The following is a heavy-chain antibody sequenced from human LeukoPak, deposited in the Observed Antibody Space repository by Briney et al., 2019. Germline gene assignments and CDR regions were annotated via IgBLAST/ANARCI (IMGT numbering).Heavy chain of an antibody. Sequence: GGSLRLSCAASGFTFSSYAMSWVRQAPGKGLEWVSAISGNGGSTYYADSVKGRFTISRDNSKNTLYLQMNSLRAEDTAVYYCAKDNWNYQYNWFDPWGQGTLVTVSS. J-gene: IGHJ5*02. CDR1: GFTFSSYA. V-gene: IGHV3-23*01. D-gene: IGHD1-7*01. CDR2: ISGNGGST. CDR3: AKDNWNYQYNWFDP.